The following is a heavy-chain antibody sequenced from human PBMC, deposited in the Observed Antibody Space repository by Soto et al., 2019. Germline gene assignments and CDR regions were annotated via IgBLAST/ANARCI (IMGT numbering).Heavy chain of an antibody. J-gene: IGHJ4*02. D-gene: IGHD2-15*01. CDR3: ARGVGIDD. Sequence: PGGSLRLSCAASGFTFSDYSMSWIRQAPGKGLEWVSYIYSSSTNTNYADSVKGRFTISRDNAKNSLYLQMNSLRAEDTAVYYCARGVGIDDWGQGTQVTVSS. V-gene: IGHV3-11*05. CDR2: IYSSSTNT. CDR1: GFTFSDYS.